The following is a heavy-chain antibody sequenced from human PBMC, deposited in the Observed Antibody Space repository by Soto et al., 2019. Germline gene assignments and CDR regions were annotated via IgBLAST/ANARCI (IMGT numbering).Heavy chain of an antibody. J-gene: IGHJ4*02. V-gene: IGHV3-30-3*01. D-gene: IGHD3-10*01. CDR1: GFTFSSYA. Sequence: QVQLVESGGGVVQPGRSLRLCCAASGFTFSSYAMHWVRQAPGKGLEWVAVISYDGSNKYYADSVKGRFTISRDNSKNTLYLQMNSLRAEDTAVYYCARTHFLWFGEERFDYWGQGTLVTVSS. CDR2: ISYDGSNK. CDR3: ARTHFLWFGEERFDY.